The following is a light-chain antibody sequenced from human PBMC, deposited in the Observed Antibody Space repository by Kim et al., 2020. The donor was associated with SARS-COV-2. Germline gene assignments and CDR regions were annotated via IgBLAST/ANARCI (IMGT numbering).Light chain of an antibody. CDR2: DAY. J-gene: IGKJ2*01. CDR3: QQYYNSSPYT. CDR1: QSISGW. Sequence: DIQMTQSPSTLSASVGDRVTITCRATQSISGWLAWYQQKPGKAPKVLIYDAYTLESGVPSRFSGSGSGTEFTLTISSLQPDDFATYYCQQYYNSSPYTFGQGTKVDIK. V-gene: IGKV1-5*01.